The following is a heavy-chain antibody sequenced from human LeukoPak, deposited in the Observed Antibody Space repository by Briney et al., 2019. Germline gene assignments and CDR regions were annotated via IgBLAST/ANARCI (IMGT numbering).Heavy chain of an antibody. CDR3: AKDPPVAQEEYDSSARDYYYHGMDV. D-gene: IGHD3-22*01. Sequence: PGGSLRLSCAASGFTFSNYAMEWVRQAPGKGLEWVAFISYDGDIKYYADSVKGRFTISRDNSKNTLYLQMNSLRAEDTAVYYCAKDPPVAQEEYDSSARDYYYHGMDVWGQGTTVTVSS. CDR2: ISYDGDIK. J-gene: IGHJ6*02. CDR1: GFTFSNYA. V-gene: IGHV3-30*04.